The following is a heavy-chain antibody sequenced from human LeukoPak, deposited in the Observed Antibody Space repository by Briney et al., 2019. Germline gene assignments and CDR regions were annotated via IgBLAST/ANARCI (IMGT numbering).Heavy chain of an antibody. CDR2: IYYSGST. J-gene: IGHJ4*02. Sequence: PSETLSLTGTVSGGSISSYYWSWIRQPPGKGLEWIGYIYYSGSTNYNPSLKSRVTISVDTSKNQFSLKLSSVTAADTAVYYCARDRRKLGLDYWGQGTLVTVSS. CDR3: ARDRRKLGLDY. V-gene: IGHV4-59*13. CDR1: GGSISSYY. D-gene: IGHD1-26*01.